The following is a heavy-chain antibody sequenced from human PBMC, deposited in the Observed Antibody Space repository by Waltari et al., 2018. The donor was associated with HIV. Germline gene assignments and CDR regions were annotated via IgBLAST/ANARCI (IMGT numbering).Heavy chain of an antibody. V-gene: IGHV4-61*02. Sequence: QVQLQESGPGLVKPSQTLSLTCTVSGGSISSGSYYWSWIRQPAGKGLEWMGRIYTSGSTNYNPSLNSRVTISVVTSKHQFSLKLSSVTAADTAVYYCARVSTVVTPYFDLWGRGTLVTVSS. J-gene: IGHJ2*01. D-gene: IGHD4-17*01. CDR2: IYTSGST. CDR3: ARVSTVVTPYFDL. CDR1: GGSISSGSYY.